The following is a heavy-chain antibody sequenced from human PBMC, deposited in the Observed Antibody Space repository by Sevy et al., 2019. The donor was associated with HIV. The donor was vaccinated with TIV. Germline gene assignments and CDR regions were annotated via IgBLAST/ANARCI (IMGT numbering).Heavy chain of an antibody. V-gene: IGHV3-23*01. D-gene: IGHD3-22*01. CDR2: ISGSGGST. J-gene: IGHJ4*02. Sequence: GGTLRLSCAASGFIFNSYVMSWVRQAPGKGLEWVSGISGSGGSTYYADSVKGRFTISRDNSKNTLYLQMNSLRAEDTAVYYCAKDAYYDTTHFDYWGQGTLVTVSS. CDR1: GFIFNSYV. CDR3: AKDAYYDTTHFDY.